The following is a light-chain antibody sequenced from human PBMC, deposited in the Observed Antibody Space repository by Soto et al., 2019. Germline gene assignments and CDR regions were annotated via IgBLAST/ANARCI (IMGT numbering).Light chain of an antibody. CDR2: GAS. Sequence: EIVMTQSTATLSVSPGERATLSCRASQSVSSNLAWYQQKPGQAPRLLIYGASTRATGIPARFSGSGSGTEFTLTISSLQSEDFAVYYCHQYNNWPSFGGGTKVEIK. CDR3: HQYNNWPS. J-gene: IGKJ4*01. V-gene: IGKV3-15*01. CDR1: QSVSSN.